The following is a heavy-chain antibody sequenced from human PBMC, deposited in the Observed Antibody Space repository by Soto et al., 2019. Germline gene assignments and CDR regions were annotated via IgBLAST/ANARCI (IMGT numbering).Heavy chain of an antibody. CDR1: GFTFSSYA. Sequence: GGSLRLSCAASGFTFSSYAMSWVRQAPGKGLEWASGISGSGSSTYYADSVKGRFTISRDNSKNTLYLQMNSLRAEDTAVYYCAKDVNAAMPNWGQGTLVTVSS. CDR3: AKDVNAAMPN. CDR2: ISGSGSST. D-gene: IGHD2-2*01. J-gene: IGHJ4*02. V-gene: IGHV3-23*01.